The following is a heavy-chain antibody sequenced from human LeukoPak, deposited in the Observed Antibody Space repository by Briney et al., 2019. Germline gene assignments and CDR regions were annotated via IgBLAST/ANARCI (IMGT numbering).Heavy chain of an antibody. CDR2: INPNSGNR. V-gene: IGHV1-8*02. Sequence: GASVKVSCKASGYTFTGYYMHWVRQAPGQGLEWMGWINPNSGNRGYAQKFQGRLTMTRDTSMRTAYMELSSLKSEDTAVYYCARRLDTIEFDPWGQGSLVTVSS. D-gene: IGHD1-1*01. CDR3: ARRLDTIEFDP. CDR1: GYTFTGYY. J-gene: IGHJ5*02.